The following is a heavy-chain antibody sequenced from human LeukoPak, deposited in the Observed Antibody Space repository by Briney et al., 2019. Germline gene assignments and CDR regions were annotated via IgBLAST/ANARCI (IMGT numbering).Heavy chain of an antibody. CDR1: GYTFNGYY. Sequence: GASVKVSCKASGYTFNGYYMHWVRQAPGQGLEWMGWINPNSGGTNYAQKFQGRVTMTRDTSISTAYMELSRLRSDDTAVYYCARGWIQLWSDLDYWGQGTLVTVSS. CDR3: ARGWIQLWSDLDY. V-gene: IGHV1-2*02. CDR2: INPNSGGT. J-gene: IGHJ4*02. D-gene: IGHD5-18*01.